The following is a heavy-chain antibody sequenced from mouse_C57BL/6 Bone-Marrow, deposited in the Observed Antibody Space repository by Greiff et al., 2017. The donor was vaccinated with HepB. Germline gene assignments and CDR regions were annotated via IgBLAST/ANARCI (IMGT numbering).Heavy chain of an antibody. CDR1: GFTFSDYY. CDR2: ISNGGGST. V-gene: IGHV5-12*01. D-gene: IGHD2-3*01. Sequence: EVQLVESGGGLVQPGGSLKLSCAASGFTFSDYYMYWVRQTPEKRLEWVAYISNGGGSTYYPDTVKGRFTISRDNAKNTLYLQMSRLKSEDTAMYYCARNGYYPFDYWGQGTTLTVSS. CDR3: ARNGYYPFDY. J-gene: IGHJ2*01.